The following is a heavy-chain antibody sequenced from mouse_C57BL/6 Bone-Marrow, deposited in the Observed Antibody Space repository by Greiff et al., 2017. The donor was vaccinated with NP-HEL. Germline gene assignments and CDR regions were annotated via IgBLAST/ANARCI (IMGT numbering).Heavy chain of an antibody. D-gene: IGHD1-1*01. J-gene: IGHJ2*01. CDR3: ARIGYYGSSFYYFDY. V-gene: IGHV2-9-1*01. CDR1: GFSLTSYA. Sequence: VKLVESGPGLVAPSQRLSITCTVSGFSLTSYAISWVRQPPGKGLEWLGVLWTGGGTNYNSALKSRLSISKDNSKSQVFLKMNSLQTDDTARYYCARIGYYGSSFYYFDYWGQGTTLTVSS. CDR2: LWTGGGT.